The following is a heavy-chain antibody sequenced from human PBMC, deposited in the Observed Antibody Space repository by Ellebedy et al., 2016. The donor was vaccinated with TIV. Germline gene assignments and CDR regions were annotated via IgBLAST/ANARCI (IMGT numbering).Heavy chain of an antibody. D-gene: IGHD3-9*01. CDR2: ITSSGDRT. CDR3: ARDYYTILTGPDLDS. Sequence: GGSLRLSXAASGFTFSSYAMTWVRQAPGKGLEWVSSITSSGDRTNYADSVKGRFTISRDNARNSLFLQMDNLKVEDTAVYYCARDYYTILTGPDLDSWGQGTLVTVSS. V-gene: IGHV3-23*01. J-gene: IGHJ4*02. CDR1: GFTFSSYA.